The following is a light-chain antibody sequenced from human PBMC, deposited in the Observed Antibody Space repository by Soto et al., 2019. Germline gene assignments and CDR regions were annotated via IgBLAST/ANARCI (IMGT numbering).Light chain of an antibody. J-gene: IGLJ1*01. CDR2: DVS. CDR1: SSDVGGYNY. CDR3: SSTSSSSYV. V-gene: IGLV2-14*01. Sequence: QSVLTQPASVSGSPGQSITISCTGTSSDVGGYNYVFWYQQHPRKAPKLMIYDVSNRPSGVSNRFSGSKSGNTASLTISGLQAEDEADYCSSTSSSSYVFGTGTKLTVL.